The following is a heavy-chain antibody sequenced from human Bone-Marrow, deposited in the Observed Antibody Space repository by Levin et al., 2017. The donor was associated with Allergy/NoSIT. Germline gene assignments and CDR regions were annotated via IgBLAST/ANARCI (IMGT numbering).Heavy chain of an antibody. V-gene: IGHV1-8*01. J-gene: IGHJ6*02. CDR1: GYTFTSYD. CDR2: MNPNSGNT. CDR3: ARGFVPCGVVTHYYYYGMDV. Sequence: ASVKVSCKASGYTFTSYDINWVRQATGQGLEWMGWMNPNSGNTGYAQKFQGRVTMTRNTSISTAYMELSSLRSEDTAVYYCARGFVPCGVVTHYYYYGMDVWGQGTTVTVSS. D-gene: IGHD3-3*01.